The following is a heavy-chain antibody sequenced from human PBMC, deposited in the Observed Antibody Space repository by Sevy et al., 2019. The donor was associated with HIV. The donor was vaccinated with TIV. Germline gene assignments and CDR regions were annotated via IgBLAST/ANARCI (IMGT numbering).Heavy chain of an antibody. J-gene: IGHJ4*02. V-gene: IGHV3-21*01. CDR3: ARESCSSTSCYVDY. D-gene: IGHD2-2*01. CDR2: ISRSSSYI. CDR1: GFTFSSYS. Sequence: GGSLRLSCAASGFTFSSYSMNWVRQAPGKGLEWVSSISRSSSYIYYADSVKGRFTISRDNAKNSLYLQMNSLRAEDTAVYYCARESCSSTSCYVDYWGQGTLVTVSS.